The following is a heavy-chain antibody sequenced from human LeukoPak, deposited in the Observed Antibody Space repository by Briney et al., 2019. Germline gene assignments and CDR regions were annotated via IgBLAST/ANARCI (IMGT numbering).Heavy chain of an antibody. V-gene: IGHV4-61*01. CDR2: IYYSGST. CDR1: GYSISSSYY. D-gene: IGHD2-2*01. J-gene: IGHJ5*02. CDR3: ARAIVVVPAASNWFDP. Sequence: PSETLSLTCAVSGYSISSSYYWSWIRQPPGKGLEWIGYIYYSGSTNYNPSLKSRVTISVDTSKNQFSLKLSSVTAADTAVYYCARAIVVVPAASNWFDPWGQGTLVTVSS.